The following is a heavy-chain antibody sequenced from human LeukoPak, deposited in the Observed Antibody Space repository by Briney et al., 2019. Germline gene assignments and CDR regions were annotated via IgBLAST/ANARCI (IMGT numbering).Heavy chain of an antibody. CDR2: ISYDGSNK. CDR1: GFTFSSYA. V-gene: IGHV3-30*04. D-gene: IGHD3-16*01. Sequence: GGSLRLSCAASGFTFSSYAMHWVRQAPGKGLEWVAVISYDGSNKYYAHSVKGRFTISRDNSKNTLYLQINSLRAEDTAVYFFTRVPTVDDYVIITANLGYCGEGTLV. J-gene: IGHJ4*01. CDR3: TRVPTVDDYVIITANLGY.